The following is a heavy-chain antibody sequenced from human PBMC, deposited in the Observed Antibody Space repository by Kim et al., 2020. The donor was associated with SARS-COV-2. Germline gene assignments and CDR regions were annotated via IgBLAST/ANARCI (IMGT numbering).Heavy chain of an antibody. D-gene: IGHD2-15*01. CDR2: YPGDSET. Sequence: YPGDSETIYSPSFQGQVTISADKSISTAYLQWSSLKASDTAMYYCARIGDYWGQGTLVTVSS. V-gene: IGHV5-51*01. CDR3: ARIGDY. J-gene: IGHJ4*02.